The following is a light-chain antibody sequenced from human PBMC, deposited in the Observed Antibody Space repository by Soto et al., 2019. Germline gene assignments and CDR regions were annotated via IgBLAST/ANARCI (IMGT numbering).Light chain of an antibody. J-gene: IGKJ1*01. CDR1: TSMRSW. V-gene: IGKV1-5*01. CDR3: QQYNSYPWT. Sequence: DIHMTHSPSDVSASVGDRVTITCLAGTSMRSWLALYQHRPEKSSNVLIYDASTLPSGVSSRFIYIESGTEFTLTINGLQPDDFATYYCQQYNSYPWTFGQGTKV. CDR2: DAS.